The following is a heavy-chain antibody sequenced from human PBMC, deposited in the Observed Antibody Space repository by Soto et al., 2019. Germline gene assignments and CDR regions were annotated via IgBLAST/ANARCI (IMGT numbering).Heavy chain of an antibody. CDR3: AREYCSGGSCYPGGPRDAFDI. Sequence: QVQLVQSGAEVKKPGASVKVSCKASGYTFTSYYMHWVRQAPGQGLEWMGIINPSGGSTSYAQKFQGRVTMTRETSTSTVYMELSSLRSEDTAVYYCAREYCSGGSCYPGGPRDAFDIWGQGTMVTVSS. J-gene: IGHJ3*02. CDR2: INPSGGST. V-gene: IGHV1-46*01. D-gene: IGHD2-15*01. CDR1: GYTFTSYY.